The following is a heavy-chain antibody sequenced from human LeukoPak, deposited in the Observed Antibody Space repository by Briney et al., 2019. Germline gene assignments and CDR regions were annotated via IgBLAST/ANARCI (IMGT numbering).Heavy chain of an antibody. J-gene: IGHJ4*02. CDR1: GFTFSTSG. CDR3: VKFVRYYFDY. V-gene: IGHV3-30*18. Sequence: PGGSLRLSCAASGFTFSTSGMHWIREATGKGLEWVAVISYDGGNTYYADSVKGRFTISRDNSKNTVFLQMHSLRGDDTAVYYCVKFVRYYFDYWGQGTLVTVSS. CDR2: ISYDGGNT. D-gene: IGHD3-10*02.